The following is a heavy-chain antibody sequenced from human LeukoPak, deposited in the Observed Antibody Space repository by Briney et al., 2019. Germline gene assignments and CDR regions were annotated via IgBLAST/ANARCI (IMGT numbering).Heavy chain of an antibody. J-gene: IGHJ6*03. CDR2: INSDGSST. V-gene: IGHV3-74*01. CDR1: GFTFSSYW. Sequence: GGSLRLSCAASGFTFSSYWMHWVRQAPGKGLVWVSRINSDGSSTSYADSVKGRFTISRDNAKNTLYLQMNSLRAEDTAVYYCARAPGYYYMDVWGTGTTVTVSS. CDR3: ARAPGYYYMDV.